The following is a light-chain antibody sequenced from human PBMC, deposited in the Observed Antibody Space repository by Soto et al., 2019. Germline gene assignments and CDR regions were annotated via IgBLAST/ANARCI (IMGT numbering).Light chain of an antibody. CDR2: ASS. CDR3: QKVDSYPRT. V-gene: IGKV1-9*01. Sequence: IQLTQSPSSLSASVGDRVTVTCRASQGIGTYLVWYQQKSGKAPTVLIYASSTLQTGVPSRFSGSGSGTDFSLTISSLHPEDVETYYCQKVDSYPRTFGQGTKV. J-gene: IGKJ1*01. CDR1: QGIGTY.